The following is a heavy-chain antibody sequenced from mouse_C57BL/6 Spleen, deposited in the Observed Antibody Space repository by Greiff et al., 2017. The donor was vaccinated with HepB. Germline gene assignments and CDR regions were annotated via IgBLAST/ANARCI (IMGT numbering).Heavy chain of an antibody. Sequence: EVQRVESGGGLVNPGGSLKLSCAASGFTFSDYGMHWVRQAPEKGLEWVAYISSGSSTIYYADTVKGRFTISRDNAKNTLFLQMTSLRSEDTAMYYCARPPIYYYGSRNWFAYWGQGTLVTVSA. CDR2: ISSGSSTI. D-gene: IGHD1-1*01. J-gene: IGHJ3*01. CDR1: GFTFSDYG. CDR3: ARPPIYYYGSRNWFAY. V-gene: IGHV5-17*01.